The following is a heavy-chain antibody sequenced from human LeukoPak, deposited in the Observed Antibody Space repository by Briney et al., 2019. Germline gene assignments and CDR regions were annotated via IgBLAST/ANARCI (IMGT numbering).Heavy chain of an antibody. CDR2: INHSGST. J-gene: IGHJ5*02. V-gene: IGHV4-34*01. Sequence: SETLSLTCAVYGGSFSGYYWSWIRQPPGKGLEWIGEINHSGSTNYNPSLKSRVTISVDTSKNQFSLKLSSVAAADTAVYYCARANYVWGSYRYGNWFDPWGQGTLVTVSS. D-gene: IGHD3-16*02. CDR1: GGSFSGYY. CDR3: ARANYVWGSYRYGNWFDP.